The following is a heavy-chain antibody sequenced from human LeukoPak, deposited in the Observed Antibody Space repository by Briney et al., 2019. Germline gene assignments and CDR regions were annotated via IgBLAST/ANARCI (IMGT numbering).Heavy chain of an antibody. V-gene: IGHV4-59*08. Sequence: SETLSLTCTVSGGSISSYYWSWIRQPPGKGLEWIGYIYYSGSTNYNPSLKSRVTISVDTSKNQFSLKLSSVTAADTAVYYCARWEFSDSSGRPHAFDIWGQGTMVTVSS. CDR3: ARWEFSDSSGRPHAFDI. CDR2: IYYSGST. D-gene: IGHD3-22*01. CDR1: GGSISSYY. J-gene: IGHJ3*02.